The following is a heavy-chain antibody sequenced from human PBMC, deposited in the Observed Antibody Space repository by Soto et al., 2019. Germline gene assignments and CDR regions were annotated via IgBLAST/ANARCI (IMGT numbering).Heavy chain of an antibody. D-gene: IGHD3-16*01. J-gene: IGHJ4*02. CDR3: ARDWSYALNY. Sequence: LRLSCAASGFTFSSSWMHWVRQAPGKGLVWVSHINSGGTDTNYADSVKGRFTISRDNAKNTVYLQMNSLRAEDTAVYYCARDWSYALNYWGQGSLVTVSS. CDR2: INSGGTDT. V-gene: IGHV3-74*01. CDR1: GFTFSSSW.